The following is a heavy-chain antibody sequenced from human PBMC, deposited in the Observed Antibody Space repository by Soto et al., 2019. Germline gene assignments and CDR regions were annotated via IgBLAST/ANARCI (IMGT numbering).Heavy chain of an antibody. CDR1: GFTFSNAW. CDR3: TTQITIFGVVIIAPGY. J-gene: IGHJ4*02. V-gene: IGHV3-15*01. Sequence: PGGSLRLSCAASGFTFSNAWMSWVRQAPGKGLEWVGRIKSKTDGGTTDYAAPVKGRFTISRDDSKNTLYLQMNGLKTEDTAVYYCTTQITIFGVVIIAPGYWGQGTLVTVSS. D-gene: IGHD3-3*01. CDR2: IKSKTDGGTT.